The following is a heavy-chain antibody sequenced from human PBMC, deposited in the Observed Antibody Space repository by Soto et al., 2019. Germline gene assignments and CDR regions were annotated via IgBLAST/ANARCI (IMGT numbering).Heavy chain of an antibody. CDR2: IIPILGIA. J-gene: IGHJ4*02. CDR3: ARSGGSGSYPFDY. D-gene: IGHD3-10*01. V-gene: IGHV1-69*02. Sequence: QVQLVQSGAEVKKPGSSVKVSCKASGGTFSSYTISWVRQAPGQGLEWMGRIIPILGIANYAQKFQGRVTITADKCTSTAYMELSSLRSEDTAVYYCARSGGSGSYPFDYWGQGTLVTVSS. CDR1: GGTFSSYT.